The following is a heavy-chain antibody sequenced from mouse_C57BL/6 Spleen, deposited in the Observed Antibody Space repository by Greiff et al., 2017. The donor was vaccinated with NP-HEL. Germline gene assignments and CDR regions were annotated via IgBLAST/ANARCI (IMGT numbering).Heavy chain of an antibody. V-gene: IGHV1-82*01. J-gene: IGHJ2*01. CDR2: IYPGDGDT. D-gene: IGHD1-1*01. Sequence: QVQLQQSGPELVKPGASVKISCKASGYAFSSSWMNWVKQRPGKGLEWIGRIYPGDGDTNYNGKFKGKATLTADKSSSTAYMQLSSLTSEDSAVYFCARFQNLLGRGYYFDYWGQGTTLTVSS. CDR3: ARFQNLLGRGYYFDY. CDR1: GYAFSSSW.